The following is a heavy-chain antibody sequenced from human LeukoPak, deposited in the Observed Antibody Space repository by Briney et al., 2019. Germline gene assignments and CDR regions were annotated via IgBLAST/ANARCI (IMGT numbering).Heavy chain of an antibody. V-gene: IGHV4-38-2*02. Sequence: SETLSLTCTVSGYSISSGYYWGWIRQPPGKGLEWIGEINHSGSTNYNPSLKSRVTISVDTSKNQFSLKLSSVTAADTAVYYCAIISDTGAFDYWGQGTLVTVSS. CDR2: INHSGST. CDR3: AIISDTGAFDY. CDR1: GYSISSGYY. D-gene: IGHD5-18*01. J-gene: IGHJ4*02.